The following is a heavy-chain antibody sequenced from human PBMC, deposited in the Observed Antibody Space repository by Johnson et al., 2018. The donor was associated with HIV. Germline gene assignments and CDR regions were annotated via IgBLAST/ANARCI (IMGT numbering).Heavy chain of an antibody. CDR2: ISGSGGST. D-gene: IGHD3-16*01. J-gene: IGHJ3*01. Sequence: VQLVESGGALVQPGGSLRLSCAASGFTFSSWPMHWVRQAPGKGLEWVSAISGSGGSTYYADSVKGRFTISRDNSKRTRYLQMNSLRAEDTAVYYCAKLRWAWGAAFDVWGQGTMVTVSS. CDR3: AKLRWAWGAAFDV. CDR1: GFTFSSWP. V-gene: IGHV3-23*04.